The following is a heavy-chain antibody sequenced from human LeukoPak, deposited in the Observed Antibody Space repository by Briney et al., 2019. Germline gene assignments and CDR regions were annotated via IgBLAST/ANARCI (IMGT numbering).Heavy chain of an antibody. D-gene: IGHD3-10*01. Sequence: SETLSLTCAVYGGSFSGYYWSWIRQPPGKGLEWIGYIYYSGSTNYNPSLKSRVTISVDTSKNQFSLKLSSVTAADTAVYYCVRYGSGSYYNPTYYFDYWGQGTLVTVSS. J-gene: IGHJ4*02. CDR2: IYYSGST. CDR1: GGSFSGYY. V-gene: IGHV4-59*01. CDR3: VRYGSGSYYNPTYYFDY.